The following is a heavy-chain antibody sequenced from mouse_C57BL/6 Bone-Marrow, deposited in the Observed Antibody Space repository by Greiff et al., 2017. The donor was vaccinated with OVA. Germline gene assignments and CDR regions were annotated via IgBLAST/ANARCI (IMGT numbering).Heavy chain of an antibody. CDR1: GFTFSSYA. CDR3: TRDTTVVATGHFDV. CDR2: ISSGGDYI. J-gene: IGHJ1*03. Sequence: DVQLQESGEGLVKPGGSLKLSCAASGFTFSSYAMSWVRQTPEKRLEWVAYISSGGDYIYYADTVKGRFTISRDNARNTLYLQMSSLKSEDTAMYYCTRDTTVVATGHFDVWGTGTTVTVSS. D-gene: IGHD1-1*01. V-gene: IGHV5-9-1*02.